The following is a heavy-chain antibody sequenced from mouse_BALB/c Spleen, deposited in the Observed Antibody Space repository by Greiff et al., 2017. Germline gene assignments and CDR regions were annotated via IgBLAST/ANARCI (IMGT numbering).Heavy chain of an antibody. CDR3: GVYYRAWFAY. CDR1: GFTFSSYA. J-gene: IGHJ3*01. Sequence: DVHLVESGGGLVKPGGSLKLSCAASGFTFSSYAMSWVRQTPEKRLEWVASISSGGSTYYPDSVKGRFTISRDNARNILYLQMSSLRSEDTAMYYCGVYYRAWFAYWGQGTLVTVSA. CDR2: ISSGGST. V-gene: IGHV5-6-5*01. D-gene: IGHD2-13*01.